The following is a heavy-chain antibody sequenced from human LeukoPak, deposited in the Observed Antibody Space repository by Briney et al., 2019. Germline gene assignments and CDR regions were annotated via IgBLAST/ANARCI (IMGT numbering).Heavy chain of an antibody. CDR1: GYTFTGYY. CDR3: ARVARDSSSWQHHHDY. Sequence: ASVKVSCKASGYTFTGYYMHWVRQAPGQGLEWMGWINPNSGGTNYAQKFQGRVTMTRDTSISTAYMELSRLRSDDTAVYYCARVARDSSSWQHHHDYWGQGTLVTVSS. V-gene: IGHV1-2*02. CDR2: INPNSGGT. J-gene: IGHJ4*02. D-gene: IGHD6-13*01.